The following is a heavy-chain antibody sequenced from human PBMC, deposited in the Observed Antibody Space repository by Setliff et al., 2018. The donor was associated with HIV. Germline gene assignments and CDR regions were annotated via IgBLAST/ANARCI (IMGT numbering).Heavy chain of an antibody. V-gene: IGHV3-15*07. CDR1: GFTFSNAW. Sequence: GGSLRLSCAASGFTFSNAWMNWVRQAPGKGLEWVGRVKSKGSGGTTDYATPVKGRFTIPRDDSTNTMYLQMNSLETEDTAVYYCARGGQWLYRSYYFDYWGQGTLVTVS. J-gene: IGHJ4*02. CDR2: VKSKGSGGTT. CDR3: ARGGQWLYRSYYFDY. D-gene: IGHD6-19*01.